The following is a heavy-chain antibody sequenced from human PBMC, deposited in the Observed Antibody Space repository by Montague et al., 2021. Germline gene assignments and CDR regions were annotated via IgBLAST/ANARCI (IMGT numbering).Heavy chain of an antibody. Sequence: SETLSLICTVTGGSISEFYWSWIRQSPEKGLEWIGYIYDSGTTNYNPSLKSRVTISADTSMNQFSLNLRSVTAADTAVYFCARRLGIRAPFDYWGQGTLVTVSS. D-gene: IGHD7-27*01. CDR1: GGSISEFY. J-gene: IGHJ4*02. CDR3: ARRLGIRAPFDY. CDR2: IYDSGTT. V-gene: IGHV4-59*08.